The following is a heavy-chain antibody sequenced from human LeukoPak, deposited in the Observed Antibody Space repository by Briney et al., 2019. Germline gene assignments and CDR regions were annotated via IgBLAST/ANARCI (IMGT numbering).Heavy chain of an antibody. CDR2: IREDGNEI. D-gene: IGHD7-27*01. CDR3: ARHWAHLDY. V-gene: IGHV3-7*01. J-gene: IGHJ4*02. CDR1: GFTFNKFW. Sequence: PGGPLRLSCAASGFTFNKFWMGWVRQAPGKGLEWVANIREDGNEIYYLDSVKGRFTISRDNAKNSLYLQMNSLRAEDTAVYFCARHWAHLDYWGQGTLVTVSS.